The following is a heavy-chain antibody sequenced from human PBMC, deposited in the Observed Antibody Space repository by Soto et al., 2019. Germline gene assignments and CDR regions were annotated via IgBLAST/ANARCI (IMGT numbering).Heavy chain of an antibody. Sequence: QVQLVQSGAEVQKPGSSVKVSCKASGGTFSPYTVNWVXXXPGQGLEWMGRIIPFLGVTNYAQKFQARVTLTADTSTTTAYMELSGLRFEDTAVYYCARDWESTVSTWSFGAFWGRGTLVTVSS. V-gene: IGHV1-69*08. CDR3: ARDWESTVSTWSFGAF. CDR2: IIPFLGVT. D-gene: IGHD3-10*01. CDR1: GGTFSPYT. J-gene: IGHJ4*02.